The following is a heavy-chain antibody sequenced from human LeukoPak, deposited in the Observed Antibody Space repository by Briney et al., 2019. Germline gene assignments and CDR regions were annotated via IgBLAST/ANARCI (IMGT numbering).Heavy chain of an antibody. CDR2: IDPSDSYT. V-gene: IGHV5-10-1*01. CDR1: GYSFSDYY. D-gene: IGHD3-3*02. Sequence: GESLQISCQGSGYSFSDYYITWVCQMHGKGLEWMGRIDPSDSYTNYSPSFQGHVTFSTDTSISTAFLQWSSLKASDTAMYYCARHFSFDYYGLDVWGQGTTVTVSS. J-gene: IGHJ6*02. CDR3: ARHFSFDYYGLDV.